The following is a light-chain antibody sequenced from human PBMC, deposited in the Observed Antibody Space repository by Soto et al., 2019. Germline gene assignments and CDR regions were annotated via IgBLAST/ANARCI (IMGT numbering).Light chain of an antibody. Sequence: DIHMTQSPSSLSASVGDTVTITCRASQTIRRYLNWYQQKPGQAPKLLIDAASSLQSGVPSRFSGSGSETDFTLTITSLQPEDFATYYCQQTYNIPPVTFGGGTKVEVK. V-gene: IGKV1-39*01. CDR3: QQTYNIPPVT. CDR2: AAS. CDR1: QTIRRY. J-gene: IGKJ4*01.